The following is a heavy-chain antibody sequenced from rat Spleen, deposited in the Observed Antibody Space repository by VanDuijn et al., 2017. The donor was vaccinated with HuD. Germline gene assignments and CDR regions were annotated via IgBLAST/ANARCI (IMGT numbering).Heavy chain of an antibody. CDR2: ISYEGSSS. CDR3: VRQDTSGYANWFGY. V-gene: IGHV5-22*01. CDR1: GFTFSDSY. D-gene: IGHD4-3*01. J-gene: IGHJ3*01. Sequence: EVQLVESDGGLVQPGRSLKLSCAASGFTFSDSYMAWVRQAPKKGLEWVASISYEGSSSSYGDSVKGRFTISRDNAKSTLYLQMDRLRSEDTATYYCVRQDTSGYANWFGYWGQGTLVTVSS.